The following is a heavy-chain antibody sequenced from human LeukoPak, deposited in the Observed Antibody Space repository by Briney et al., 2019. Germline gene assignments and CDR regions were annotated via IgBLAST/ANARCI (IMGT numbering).Heavy chain of an antibody. CDR3: ARAHPTGYCSGGSCYSSGLYFQH. D-gene: IGHD2-15*01. V-gene: IGHV3-15*01. CDR2: IKSKTDGGTT. J-gene: IGHJ1*01. CDR1: GFTFSDYW. Sequence: GGSLRLSCAASGFTFSDYWMTWVRQAPGKGLEWVGRIKSKTDGGTTDYAAPVKGRFTISRDNAKNSLYLQMNSLRDEDTAVYYCARAHPTGYCSGGSCYSSGLYFQHWGQGTLVTVSS.